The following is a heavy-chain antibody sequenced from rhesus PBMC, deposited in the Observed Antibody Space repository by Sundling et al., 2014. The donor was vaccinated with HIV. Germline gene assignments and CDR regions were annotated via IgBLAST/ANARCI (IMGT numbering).Heavy chain of an antibody. Sequence: EVQLVESGGGLVQPGGSLRLSCVASGFTFSSYGMYWVRQAPGKGLEWISAISSGGGRTYYADSVKGRFTISRDNSKNTLSLQMNSLRAEDTAVYYCAKEDYDSGYPFDYWGQGVLVTVSS. CDR2: ISSGGGRT. D-gene: IGHD3-28*01. CDR1: GFTFSSYG. CDR3: AKEDYDSGYPFDY. V-gene: IGHV3S42*01. J-gene: IGHJ4*01.